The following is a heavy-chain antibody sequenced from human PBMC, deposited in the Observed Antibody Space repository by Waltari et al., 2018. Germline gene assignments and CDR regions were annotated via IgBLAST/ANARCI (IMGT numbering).Heavy chain of an antibody. Sequence: QLQLQESGPGLVKPSETLSLPCTVSGGSISSSSYYWGWIRQPPGKGLEWIGSIYYSGSTYYNPSLKSRVTISVDTSKNQFSLKLSSVTAADTAVYYCARLTVGAIWTWGQGTLVTVSS. CDR2: IYYSGST. V-gene: IGHV4-39*07. J-gene: IGHJ5*02. CDR3: ARLTVGAIWT. CDR1: GGSISSSSYY. D-gene: IGHD1-26*01.